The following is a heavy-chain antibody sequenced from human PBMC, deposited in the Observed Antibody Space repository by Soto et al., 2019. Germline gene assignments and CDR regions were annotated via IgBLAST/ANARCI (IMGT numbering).Heavy chain of an antibody. Sequence: KSSETLSLTCTVSGASMSSYYWSWIRQPPGKGLECIGYIYTSGDINYSPSLKSRATISLDTSKNQFSLNLRSVTAAYTAVYYCAKVMVKNWFDPWGQGTLVTVSS. V-gene: IGHV4-59*01. CDR1: GASMSSYY. CDR2: IYTSGDI. CDR3: AKVMVKNWFDP. J-gene: IGHJ5*02. D-gene: IGHD5-18*01.